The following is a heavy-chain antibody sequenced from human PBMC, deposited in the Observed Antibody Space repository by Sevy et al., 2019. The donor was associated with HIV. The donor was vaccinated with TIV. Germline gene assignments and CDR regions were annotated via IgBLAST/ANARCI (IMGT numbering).Heavy chain of an antibody. J-gene: IGHJ4*02. Sequence: GGSLRLSCAASGFTFSSYWMHWVRQAPGKGLVWVSRSSSDGSSTDYADSVKGRFTISRDNAKNTLYLQMNSLRAEDTAVYYGARHRGGVVDYWGQGTLVTVSS. CDR1: GFTFSSYW. D-gene: IGHD3-16*01. CDR3: ARHRGGVVDY. CDR2: SSSDGSST. V-gene: IGHV3-74*01.